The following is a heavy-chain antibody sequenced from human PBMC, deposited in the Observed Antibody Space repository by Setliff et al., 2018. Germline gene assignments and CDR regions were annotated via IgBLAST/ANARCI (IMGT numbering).Heavy chain of an antibody. V-gene: IGHV1-2*06. Sequence: ASVKVSCKASGYAFTGYYMYWVRQAPGQGLEWMGRINPSSGATIYAQKFQGRVTMTSDTSISTAYMELGRLRSDDTAVYFCARDKAPALYYYMDVWGKGTTVTVS. CDR2: INPSSGAT. CDR1: GYAFTGYY. CDR3: ARDKAPALYYYMDV. D-gene: IGHD3-16*02. J-gene: IGHJ6*03.